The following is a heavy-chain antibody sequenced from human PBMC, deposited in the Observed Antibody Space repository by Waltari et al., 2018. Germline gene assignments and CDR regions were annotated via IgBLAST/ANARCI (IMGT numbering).Heavy chain of an antibody. CDR3: ARVFVYGANSGKRPMDV. Sequence: EVQMVESGGGLVQPGGSLSLSCAASVFTFRIYWMTWVGQAPGKGLEWVANIKQDGSEKYYVDSVKGRFTISRDDAKNSLYLQMNSLRNEDTAVYFCARVFVYGANSGKRPMDVWGKGTTVTVSS. D-gene: IGHD4-17*01. V-gene: IGHV3-7*01. CDR2: IKQDGSEK. J-gene: IGHJ6*03. CDR1: VFTFRIYW.